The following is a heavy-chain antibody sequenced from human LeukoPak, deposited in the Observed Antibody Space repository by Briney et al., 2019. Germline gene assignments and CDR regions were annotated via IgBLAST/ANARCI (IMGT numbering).Heavy chain of an antibody. CDR1: GFTSSSYA. J-gene: IGHJ4*02. D-gene: IGHD2-21*02. CDR2: ISYDGSNK. CDR3: ARDMCQGDCYSSDY. Sequence: SGGSLRLSCAASGFTSSSYAMHWVRQAPGKGLEWVAVISYDGSNKYYADSVKGRFTISRDNSKNALYLQMNSLRVEDTAVYYCARDMCQGDCYSSDYWGQGTLVTVSS. V-gene: IGHV3-30-3*01.